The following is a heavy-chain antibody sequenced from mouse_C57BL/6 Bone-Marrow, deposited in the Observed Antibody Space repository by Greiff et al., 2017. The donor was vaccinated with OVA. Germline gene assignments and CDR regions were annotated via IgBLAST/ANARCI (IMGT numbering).Heavy chain of an antibody. CDR2: ISSGSSTI. Sequence: DVMLVESGGGLVKPGGSLKLSCAASGFTFSDYGMHWVRQAPEKGLEWVAYISSGSSTIYYADTVKGRFTISRDNAKNTLFLQMTSLRSEDTAMYYCAREGDYDGVSPAYWGQGTLVTVSA. CDR3: AREGDYDGVSPAY. J-gene: IGHJ3*01. V-gene: IGHV5-17*01. CDR1: GFTFSDYG. D-gene: IGHD2-4*01.